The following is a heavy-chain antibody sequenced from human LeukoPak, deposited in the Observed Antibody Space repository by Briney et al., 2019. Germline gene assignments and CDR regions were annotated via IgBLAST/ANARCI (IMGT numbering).Heavy chain of an antibody. Sequence: SETLSLTCTVSGGSISSSSYYWGWIRQPPGKGLEWIGGIYYSGSTYYNPSLKSRVTISVDTSKNQFSLKLSSVTAADTAVYYCARGQLWFGESLPFDYWGQGTLVTVSS. CDR3: ARGQLWFGESLPFDY. D-gene: IGHD3-10*01. V-gene: IGHV4-39*01. CDR1: GGSISSSSYY. J-gene: IGHJ4*02. CDR2: IYYSGST.